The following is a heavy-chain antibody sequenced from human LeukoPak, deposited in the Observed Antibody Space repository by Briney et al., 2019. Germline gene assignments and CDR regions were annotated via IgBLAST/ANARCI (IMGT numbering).Heavy chain of an antibody. D-gene: IGHD6-19*01. Sequence: PGGSLRLSCAASGFTFSSYSMNWVRQAPGKGLEWVSSISSSSSYIYYADSVKGRFTISRDNAKNSLYLQMNSLRAEDTAVDYCAKEKSSWYGIAVAVSFDYWGQGTLVTVSS. CDR3: AKEKSSWYGIAVAVSFDY. V-gene: IGHV3-21*01. CDR1: GFTFSSYS. J-gene: IGHJ4*02. CDR2: ISSSSSYI.